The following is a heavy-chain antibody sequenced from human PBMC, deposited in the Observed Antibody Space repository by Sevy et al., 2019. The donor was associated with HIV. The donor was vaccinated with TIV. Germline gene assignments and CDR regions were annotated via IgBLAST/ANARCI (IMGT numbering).Heavy chain of an antibody. Sequence: SETLSLTCTVSGGSISSYYWSWIRQPPGKGLEWIGYIYYSGSTNYNPSLKSRVTISVDTSKNQFSLKLSSVTAADTAVYYCAGGWGYGGNSGSLDYWGQGTLVTVSS. D-gene: IGHD4-17*01. J-gene: IGHJ4*02. CDR2: IYYSGST. CDR1: GGSISSYY. CDR3: AGGWGYGGNSGSLDY. V-gene: IGHV4-59*01.